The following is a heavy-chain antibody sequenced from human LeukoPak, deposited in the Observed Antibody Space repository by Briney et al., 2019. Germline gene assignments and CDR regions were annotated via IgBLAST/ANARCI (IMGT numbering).Heavy chain of an antibody. V-gene: IGHV3-48*03. J-gene: IGHJ3*02. CDR1: GFTFSSYE. CDR3: ARVFRVVSAAIGLRAFDI. CDR2: ISSSGSTI. D-gene: IGHD2-2*01. Sequence: GGSLRLSCAASGFTFSSYEMNWVRQAPGKGLEWVSYISSSGSTIYYADSVKGRFTISRDNAKNSLYLQMNSLRAEDTAVYYCARVFRVVSAAIGLRAFDIWGQGTMVTVSS.